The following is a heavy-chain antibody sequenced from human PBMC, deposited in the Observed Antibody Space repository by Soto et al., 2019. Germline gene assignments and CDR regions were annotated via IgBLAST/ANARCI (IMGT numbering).Heavy chain of an antibody. Sequence: SVKVSSKASGFTFTSSALQWVRQARGQRLEWIGWIVVGSGNTNYAQKFQERVTITRDMSTSTAYMELSSLRSEDTAVYYCATPARIAAAGLLLDYWGQGTLVTVSS. CDR1: GFTFTSSA. J-gene: IGHJ4*02. D-gene: IGHD6-13*01. V-gene: IGHV1-58*01. CDR3: ATPARIAAAGLLLDY. CDR2: IVVGSGNT.